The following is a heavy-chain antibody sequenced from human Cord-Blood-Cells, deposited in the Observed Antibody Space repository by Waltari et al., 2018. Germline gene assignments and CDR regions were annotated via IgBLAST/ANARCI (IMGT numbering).Heavy chain of an antibody. J-gene: IGHJ4*02. Sequence: QVQLVQSGAEVKKPGSSVKVSCKASGGTFSSYAISWVRQAPGQGLEWMGGIDAIFGTANDAQKFQCRVTITADEATSTAYRELSSLRSEDKAVYYCARDLSRGHYFDYWGQGTLVTVSS. V-gene: IGHV1-69*01. CDR2: IDAIFGTA. CDR1: GGTFSSYA. D-gene: IGHD3-16*01. CDR3: ARDLSRGHYFDY.